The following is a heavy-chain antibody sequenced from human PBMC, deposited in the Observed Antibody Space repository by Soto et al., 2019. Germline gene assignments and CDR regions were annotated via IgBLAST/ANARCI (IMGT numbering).Heavy chain of an antibody. V-gene: IGHV3-66*01. CDR3: ARDGNYGSGRDSNGLEV. D-gene: IGHD3-10*01. Sequence: PGGSLRLSCAASGFIASTSYIFWVRHAPGKGLEWVATTYTSGSADYADSVKGRFTSSRDDSKNTLYLQMNSLRAEDTAVYYCARDGNYGSGRDSNGLEVWGQGTTVSV. J-gene: IGHJ6*02. CDR2: TYTSGSA. CDR1: GFIASTSY.